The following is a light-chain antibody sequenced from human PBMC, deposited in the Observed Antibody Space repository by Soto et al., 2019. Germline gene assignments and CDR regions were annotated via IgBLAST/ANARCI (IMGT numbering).Light chain of an antibody. Sequence: VLTQSPGTLSLSPGERATLSCRASQTVRNNYLAWYQQKPGQAPRLLIYDASSRATGIPDRFSGGGSGTDFTLTISRLEPEDFAVYFCQQYDSSVPTFGGGTKVDI. V-gene: IGKV3-20*01. J-gene: IGKJ4*01. CDR1: QTVRNNY. CDR3: QQYDSSVPT. CDR2: DAS.